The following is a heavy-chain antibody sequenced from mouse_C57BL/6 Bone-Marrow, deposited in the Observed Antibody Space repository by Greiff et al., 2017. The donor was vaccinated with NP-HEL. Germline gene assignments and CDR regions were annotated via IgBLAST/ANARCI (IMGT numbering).Heavy chain of an antibody. D-gene: IGHD2-3*01. CDR1: GYTFTSYW. CDR3: ARDGSNPFAY. Sequence: VQLQQSGAELVKPGASVKLSCKASGYTFTSYWMHWVKPRPGQGLEWIGMIHPNSGSTNYNEKFKSKATLTVDKSSSTAYMQRSSLTSEDSAVYYCARDGSNPFAYWGQGTLVTVSA. V-gene: IGHV1-64*01. J-gene: IGHJ3*01. CDR2: IHPNSGST.